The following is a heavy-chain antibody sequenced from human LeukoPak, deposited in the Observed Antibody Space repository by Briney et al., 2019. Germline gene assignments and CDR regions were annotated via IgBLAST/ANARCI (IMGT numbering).Heavy chain of an antibody. V-gene: IGHV3-20*04. CDR3: ARAGMMTFGGVIVMPLAY. D-gene: IGHD3-16*02. CDR1: GFNFNDYG. J-gene: IGHJ4*02. CDR2: INWDGFRT. Sequence: GGSLRLSCAASGFNFNDYGMRWVRQAPGKGLEWVSGINWDGFRTCYPHSLKLQFTISTDNAKTSLYLQINSPRAEDTALYYCARAGMMTFGGVIVMPLAYWGQGTLVTVSS.